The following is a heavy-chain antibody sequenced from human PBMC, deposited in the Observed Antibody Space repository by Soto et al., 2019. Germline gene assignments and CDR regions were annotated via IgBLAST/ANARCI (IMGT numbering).Heavy chain of an antibody. V-gene: IGHV3-53*01. CDR1: GFTVSSNY. J-gene: IGHJ4*02. D-gene: IGHD6-13*01. CDR3: ARDSRAAGTEVFDY. CDR2: IYSGGST. Sequence: GGSLRLSCAASGFTVSSNYMSWVRQAPGKGLEWVSVIYSGGSTYYADSVKGRFTISRDNSKNTLYLQMNSLRAEDTAVYYCARDSRAAGTEVFDYWGQGTLVTVSS.